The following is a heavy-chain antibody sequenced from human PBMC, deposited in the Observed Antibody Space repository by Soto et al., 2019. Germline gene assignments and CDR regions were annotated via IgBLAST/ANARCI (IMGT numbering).Heavy chain of an antibody. D-gene: IGHD2-8*02. V-gene: IGHV3-23*01. J-gene: IGHJ3*02. CDR2: ILVGGST. Sequence: GGSLRLSCAVSGFICSSYDMSWVRQAPGKGLAWVSTILVGGSTHYEDSVQGRFTISRDTSKNTVYLHMNSLTAGDTAVYYCAKATATGGGAFVIYGQGTMVTVSS. CDR3: AKATATGGGAFVI. CDR1: GFICSSYD.